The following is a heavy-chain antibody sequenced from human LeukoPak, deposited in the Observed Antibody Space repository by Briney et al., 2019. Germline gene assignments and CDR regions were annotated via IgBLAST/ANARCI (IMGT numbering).Heavy chain of an antibody. Sequence: TPSETLSLTCAGYGGSFSGYYWSWIRQPPGKGMEWIGEINHSGRTNYNPSLKSRVTISVDTSKNQFSLKLSSVTAADTAVYYCARWAYCSSTSCYGRYYYYYMDVWGKGTTVTVSS. CDR1: GGSFSGYY. CDR2: INHSGRT. V-gene: IGHV4-34*01. D-gene: IGHD2-2*01. J-gene: IGHJ6*03. CDR3: ARWAYCSSTSCYGRYYYYYMDV.